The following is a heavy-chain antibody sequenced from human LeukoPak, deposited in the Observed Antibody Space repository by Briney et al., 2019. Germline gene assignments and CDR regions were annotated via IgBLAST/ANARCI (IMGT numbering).Heavy chain of an antibody. D-gene: IGHD6-19*01. CDR2: ISGSGGRT. V-gene: IGHV3-23*01. CDR1: GXTFSSYA. Sequence: PGGSPRLSCAASGXTFSSYAMSWVRQAPGKGREWVSSISGSGGRTSYADSVQGRFTISRDNSKNTLYLELNSLRAEDAAVYFCAMAVIGSGWTLDYWGQGTLVTVS. J-gene: IGHJ4*02. CDR3: AMAVIGSGWTLDY.